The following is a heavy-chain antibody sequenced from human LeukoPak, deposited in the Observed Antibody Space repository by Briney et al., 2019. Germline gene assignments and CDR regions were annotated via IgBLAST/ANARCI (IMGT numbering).Heavy chain of an antibody. D-gene: IGHD3-22*01. CDR2: IYHSGST. J-gene: IGHJ1*01. CDR3: ARVVQSTDSSGFYLPEYFQH. Sequence: SETLSLTCTVSGGSISSSSYCWGWIRQPPGKGLEWIGSIYHSGSTYYNPSLKRRVTISADTSKNQFFLKLRSVTAADTAVYYCARVVQSTDSSGFYLPEYFQHWGQGTLVTVSS. CDR1: GGSISSSSYC. V-gene: IGHV4-39*07.